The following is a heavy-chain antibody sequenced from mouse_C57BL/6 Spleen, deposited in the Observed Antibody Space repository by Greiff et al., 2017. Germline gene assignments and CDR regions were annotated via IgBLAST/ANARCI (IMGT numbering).Heavy chain of an antibody. CDR1: GYTFTDYE. Sequence: QVQLKESDAELVKPGASVTLSCKASGYTFTDYEMHWVKQTPVHGLEWIGAIDPETGGTAYNQKFKGKAILTADKSSSTAYMELRSLTSEDSAVYYCTRGSYYYGSSPWYFDYWGQGTTLTVSS. V-gene: IGHV1-15*01. J-gene: IGHJ2*01. D-gene: IGHD1-1*01. CDR2: IDPETGGT. CDR3: TRGSYYYGSSPWYFDY.